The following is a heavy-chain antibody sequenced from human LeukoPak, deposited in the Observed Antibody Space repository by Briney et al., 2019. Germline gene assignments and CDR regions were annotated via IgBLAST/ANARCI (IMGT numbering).Heavy chain of an antibody. J-gene: IGHJ4*02. D-gene: IGHD5-24*01. Sequence: GGSLRLSCAASGFTFSSYSMNWVRQAPGKGLEWVSSISSSSSYIYYADSVKGRFTISRDNAKNSLYLQMNSLRAEETAVYYCARVGRWLQLDYWGQGTLVTVSS. V-gene: IGHV3-21*01. CDR3: ARVGRWLQLDY. CDR2: ISSSSSYI. CDR1: GFTFSSYS.